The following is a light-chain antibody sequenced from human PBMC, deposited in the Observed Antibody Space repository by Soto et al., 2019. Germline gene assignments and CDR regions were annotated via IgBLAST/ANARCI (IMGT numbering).Light chain of an antibody. CDR2: GAS. J-gene: IGKJ2*02. V-gene: IGKV3D-7*01. CDR3: QQEYNLCT. CDR1: QSASSNY. Sequence: EIVMTQSPATLSLSPGERASLSCRASQSASSNYLSWYQEKPGQAPRLLIHGASTRATGIPARFSGSGSGTDFTLTISSLQPENFAVCHCQQEYNLCTFGQGTKLEIK.